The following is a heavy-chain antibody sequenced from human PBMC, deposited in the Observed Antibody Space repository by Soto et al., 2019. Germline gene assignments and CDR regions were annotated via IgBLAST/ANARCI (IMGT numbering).Heavy chain of an antibody. V-gene: IGHV4-61*03. CDR2: TFNSEST. J-gene: IGHJ4*02. CDR1: GGSVSSGNYF. CDR3: ARLGNYEGVY. D-gene: IGHD1-7*01. Sequence: SETLSLTCTVSGGSVSSGNYFWTWIRQPPGKGLEWIGHTFNSESTNYSPSLRSRATISADTSKNHFSLNLDSVTPADAAIYYCARLGNYEGVYWGQGAQVTVSS.